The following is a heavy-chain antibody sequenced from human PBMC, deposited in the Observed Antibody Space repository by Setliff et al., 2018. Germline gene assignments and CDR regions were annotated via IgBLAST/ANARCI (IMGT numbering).Heavy chain of an antibody. Sequence: PSETLSLTCAVSGYSISSGYYWGWIRQPPGKGLEWIGEINHSGSTNYNPSLKSRVTISVDTSKNQFSLKLSSVTAADTAVYYCARGRYDFDYWGQGTLVTVSS. CDR3: ARGRYDFDY. J-gene: IGHJ4*02. CDR1: GYSISSGYY. CDR2: INHSGST. V-gene: IGHV4-38-2*01. D-gene: IGHD6-19*01.